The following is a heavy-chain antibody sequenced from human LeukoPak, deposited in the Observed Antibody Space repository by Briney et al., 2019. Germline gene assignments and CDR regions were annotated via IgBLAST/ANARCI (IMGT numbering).Heavy chain of an antibody. Sequence: GGSLRLSWAASGFTFKNYNMNWVRQAPGKGLEWVSYISSSSNTIYYADSVKGRFTISTDKAKNSLYLQMNSLRAEDTAVYYCAREVVYSSSSKWFDPWGQGTLVTVSS. J-gene: IGHJ5*02. D-gene: IGHD6-6*01. CDR2: ISSSSNTI. V-gene: IGHV3-48*01. CDR1: GFTFKNYN. CDR3: AREVVYSSSSKWFDP.